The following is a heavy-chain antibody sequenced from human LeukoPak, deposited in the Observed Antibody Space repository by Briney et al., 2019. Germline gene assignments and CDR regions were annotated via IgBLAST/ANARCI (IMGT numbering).Heavy chain of an antibody. J-gene: IGHJ4*02. CDR3: ARGSGYSSGWYQKALGYFDY. CDR2: INHSGST. V-gene: IGHV4-34*01. D-gene: IGHD6-19*01. CDR1: GGSFSGYY. Sequence: SETLSLTCAVYGGSFSGYYWSWIRQPPGKGPEWIGEINHSGSTNYNPSLKSRVTISVDTSKNQFSLKLSSVTAADTAVYYCARGSGYSSGWYQKALGYFDYWGQGTLVTVSS.